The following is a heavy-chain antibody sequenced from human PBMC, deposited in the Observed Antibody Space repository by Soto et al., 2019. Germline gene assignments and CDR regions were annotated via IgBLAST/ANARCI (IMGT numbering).Heavy chain of an antibody. CDR1: GYTFTSYY. D-gene: IGHD6-13*01. CDR2: INPSGGST. Sequence: ASVKVSCKASGYTFTSYYMHWVRQAPGQGLEWMGIINPSGGSTSYAQKFQGRVTMTRDTSTSTVYMELSSLRSEDTAVYYCATAGSGRAARPANFDYRGQGTLVTVSA. V-gene: IGHV1-46*01. CDR3: ATAGSGRAARPANFDY. J-gene: IGHJ4*02.